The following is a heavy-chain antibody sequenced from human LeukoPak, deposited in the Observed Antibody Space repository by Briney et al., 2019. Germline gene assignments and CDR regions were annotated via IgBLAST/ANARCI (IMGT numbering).Heavy chain of an antibody. J-gene: IGHJ6*02. D-gene: IGHD6-19*01. CDR1: GGSISSYY. CDR2: ICYSGST. CDR3: ARERIAVAATKSSYYYYGMDV. Sequence: NPSETLSLTCTVSGGSISSYYWSWIRQPPGKGLEWIGYICYSGSTNYNPSLKSRVTISVDTSKNQFSLKLSSVTAADTAVYYCARERIAVAATKSSYYYYGMDVWGQGTTVTVSS. V-gene: IGHV4-59*01.